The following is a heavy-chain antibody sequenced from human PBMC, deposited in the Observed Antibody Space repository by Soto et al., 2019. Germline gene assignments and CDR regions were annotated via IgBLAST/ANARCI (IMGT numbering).Heavy chain of an antibody. V-gene: IGHV1-24*01. CDR3: ATMRIVVVPAASGNWFDP. Sequence: ASVKVSCKVSGYTLTELSMHWVRQAPGKGLEWMGGFDPEDGETIYAQKFQGRVTMTEDTSTDTAYMELSSLRSEDTAVYYCATMRIVVVPAASGNWFDPWGQGTLVTVSS. CDR2: FDPEDGET. CDR1: GYTLTELS. D-gene: IGHD2-2*01. J-gene: IGHJ5*02.